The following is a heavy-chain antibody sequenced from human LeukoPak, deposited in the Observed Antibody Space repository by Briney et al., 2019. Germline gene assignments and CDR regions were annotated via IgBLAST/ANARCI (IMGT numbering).Heavy chain of an antibody. Sequence: GGSLRLSCAASGFTFSSYSMNWVRQAPGKGLEWVSYISSSSSTIYYADSVKGRFTISRDNSKNTLYLQMNSLRAEDTAVYYCAREGGESSSSNLSYYYYYYMDVWGKGTTVTVSS. D-gene: IGHD6-6*01. CDR3: AREGGESSSSNLSYYYYYYMDV. CDR1: GFTFSSYS. V-gene: IGHV3-48*01. J-gene: IGHJ6*03. CDR2: ISSSSSTI.